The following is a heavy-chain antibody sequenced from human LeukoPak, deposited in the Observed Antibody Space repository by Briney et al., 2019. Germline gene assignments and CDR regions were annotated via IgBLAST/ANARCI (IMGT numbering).Heavy chain of an antibody. CDR3: ARDSSYCSGGSCYSHYYYMDV. CDR1: GGSMRNYY. Sequence: SETLSLTCTVSGGSMRNYYWTWIRQTPGKGLEWIGYVYHTGSTSYNPSIKSRVTISLDTSKNQFSLRLSSVAAADTAVYYCARDSSYCSGGSCYSHYYYMDVWGKGTTVTVSS. J-gene: IGHJ6*03. CDR2: VYHTGST. V-gene: IGHV4-59*12. D-gene: IGHD2-15*01.